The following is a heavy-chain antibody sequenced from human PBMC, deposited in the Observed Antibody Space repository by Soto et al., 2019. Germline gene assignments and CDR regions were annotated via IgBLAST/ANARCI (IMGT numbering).Heavy chain of an antibody. CDR3: ARVTTIFGGIDY. CDR1: GFTFSSYA. D-gene: IGHD3-3*01. CDR2: ISYDGSNK. V-gene: IGHV3-30-3*01. J-gene: IGHJ4*02. Sequence: ESGGGVVQPGRSLRLSCAASGFTFSSYAMHWVRQAPGKGLEWVAVISYDGSNKYYADSVKGRFTISRDNSKNTLYLQMNSLRAEDTAVYYCARVTTIFGGIDYWGQGTLVTVSS.